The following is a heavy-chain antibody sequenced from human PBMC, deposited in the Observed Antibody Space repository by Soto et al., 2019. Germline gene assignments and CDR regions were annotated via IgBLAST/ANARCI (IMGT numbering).Heavy chain of an antibody. J-gene: IGHJ4*02. D-gene: IGHD3-3*01. Sequence: QVQLQESGPGLVKPSQTLSLTCTVSGGSVSSGGYYWSWIRQHPGKGLEWIGYMYYIGTTQYNPSLKSRVTMSIDTSKNQFSLKLNSVTAADTAVYYCATHPGGNGYYLYFDSWGQGTLVTVSS. CDR3: ATHPGGNGYYLYFDS. CDR1: GGSVSSGGYY. V-gene: IGHV4-31*03. CDR2: MYYIGTT.